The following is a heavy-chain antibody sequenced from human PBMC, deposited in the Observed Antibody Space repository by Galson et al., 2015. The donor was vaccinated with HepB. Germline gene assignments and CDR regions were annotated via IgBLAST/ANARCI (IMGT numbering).Heavy chain of an antibody. Sequence: SLRLSCAASGFTFSNYGMHWVRQAPGKGLEWVAVISSDGSNKYYADSVTGRFTIPRDNSKNTLYLQMTSLRAEDTALYNCAKDPYLYSALAGTMAGFDYWGQGTLVTVSS. CDR3: AKDPYLYSALAGTMAGFDY. CDR1: GFTFSNYG. D-gene: IGHD6-19*01. CDR2: ISSDGSNK. J-gene: IGHJ4*02. V-gene: IGHV3-30*18.